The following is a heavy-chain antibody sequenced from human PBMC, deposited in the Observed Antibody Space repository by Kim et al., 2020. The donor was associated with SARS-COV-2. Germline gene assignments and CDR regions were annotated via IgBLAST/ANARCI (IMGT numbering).Heavy chain of an antibody. Sequence: GGSLRLSCAASGFTFSSYAMSWVRQAPGKGLEWVSSINSGGGNTYYADSVKGRFTISRDNSRNTLYLQMNSLRAEDTALYYCAKKGRFLEWLYAFDIWGQGTMVAVSS. D-gene: IGHD3-3*01. CDR1: GFTFSSYA. CDR2: INSGGGNT. J-gene: IGHJ3*02. CDR3: AKKGRFLEWLYAFDI. V-gene: IGHV3-23*01.